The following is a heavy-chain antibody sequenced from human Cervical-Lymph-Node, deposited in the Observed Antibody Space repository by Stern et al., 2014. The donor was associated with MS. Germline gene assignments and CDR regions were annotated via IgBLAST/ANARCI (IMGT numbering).Heavy chain of an antibody. D-gene: IGHD6-6*01. CDR1: GFTFNSYT. CDR3: ARDRASSRAGGGMDV. J-gene: IGHJ6*02. V-gene: IGHV3-30*11. CDR2: ISYDGDNI. Sequence: QVQLVESGGGVVQPGRSLRLSCAASGFTFNSYTMHWVRQAPGKGLEWVAGISYDGDNIYYAESVKGRFTISRENSKNTLSLQMNSLRVDDTAIYYCARDRASSRAGGGMDVWGQGTTVTVSS.